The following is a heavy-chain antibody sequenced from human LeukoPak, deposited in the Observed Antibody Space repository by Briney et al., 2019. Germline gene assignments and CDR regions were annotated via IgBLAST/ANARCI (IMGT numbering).Heavy chain of an antibody. CDR1: GYTFTSYY. CDR2: LNPSGSST. V-gene: IGHV1-46*03. D-gene: IGHD3-10*01. J-gene: IGHJ4*02. Sequence: HWASVKVSCKASGYTFTSYYLHWVRQAPGQGLEWMGILNPSGSSTSYAQKFQGRVTVTRDTSTSTVYMELSSLRSEDTAVYYCARSMIRGVNYYFDYWGQGTLVAVSS. CDR3: ARSMIRGVNYYFDY.